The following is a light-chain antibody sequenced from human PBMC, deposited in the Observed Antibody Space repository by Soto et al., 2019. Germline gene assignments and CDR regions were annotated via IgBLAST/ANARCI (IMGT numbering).Light chain of an antibody. J-gene: IGLJ3*02. CDR1: SSDVGGYDF. CDR2: EVS. Sequence: QSALTQPASVSGSPGQSITISCTGTSSDVGGYDFVSWYRHHPGKAPKLIISEVSNRPSGVSNRFSGSKSGNTASLTISGLQAEDEADYYCSSYTTTTTRVVFGGGTKVTVL. CDR3: SSYTTTTTRVV. V-gene: IGLV2-14*01.